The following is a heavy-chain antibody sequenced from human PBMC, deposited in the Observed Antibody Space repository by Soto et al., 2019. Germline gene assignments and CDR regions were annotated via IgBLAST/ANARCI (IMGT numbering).Heavy chain of an antibody. CDR2: IYYSGST. CDR3: AGEKQQLVSGYYYYYGMDV. J-gene: IGHJ6*02. CDR1: GGSISSSSYY. Sequence: QLQLQESGPGLVKPSETLSLTCTVSGGSISSSSYYWGWIRQPPGKGLEWIGSIYYSGSTYYNPSLKSRVTISVDTSKNQFSLKLSSVTAADTAVYYCAGEKQQLVSGYYYYYGMDVWGQGTTVTVSS. V-gene: IGHV4-39*02. D-gene: IGHD6-13*01.